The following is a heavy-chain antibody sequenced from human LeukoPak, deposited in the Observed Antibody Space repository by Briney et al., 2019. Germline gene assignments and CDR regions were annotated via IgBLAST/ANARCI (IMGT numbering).Heavy chain of an antibody. V-gene: IGHV4-4*02. CDR1: GGSISSSNW. CDR2: IYHSWST. Sequence: PSETLSLTCAVSGGSISSSNWWSWVRQPPGKGLEWIGEIYHSWSTNYNPSLKSRVTILEDKSKNQFSLKLSSVTAADTAVYYCARLSLKVLEWSPTKGRETHYFDYWGQGTLVTVSS. CDR3: ARLSLKVLEWSPTKGRETHYFDY. D-gene: IGHD3-3*01. J-gene: IGHJ4*02.